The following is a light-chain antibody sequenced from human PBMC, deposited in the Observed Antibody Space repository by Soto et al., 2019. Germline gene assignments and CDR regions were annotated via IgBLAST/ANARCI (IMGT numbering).Light chain of an antibody. CDR2: LGS. J-gene: IGKJ1*01. CDR1: QSLLHSNGYNY. CDR3: MQALQTPPT. V-gene: IGKV2-28*01. Sequence: DIVMTQSPLSLPVTPGEPASISCRSSQSLLHSNGYNYLDWYLQKPGQSPQLLIYLGSNRASGVPDRFSGRGSGTDFTLIISRVEAEDVGVYYCMQALQTPPTFGQGPKVEIK.